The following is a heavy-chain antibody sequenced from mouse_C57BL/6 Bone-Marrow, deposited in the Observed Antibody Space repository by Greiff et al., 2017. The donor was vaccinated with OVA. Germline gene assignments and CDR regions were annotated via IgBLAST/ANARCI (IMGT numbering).Heavy chain of an antibody. D-gene: IGHD1-1*01. V-gene: IGHV1-62-2*01. J-gene: IGHJ3*01. Sequence: VKLQQSGAELVKPGASVKLSCKASGYTFTEYTIHWVKQRSGQGLEWIGWFYPGSGSIKYNEKFKDKATLTADKSSSTVDMELSRLTSEDSAVYFCARHEGDYYGSSYGFAYWGQGTLVTVSA. CDR1: GYTFTEYT. CDR3: ARHEGDYYGSSYGFAY. CDR2: FYPGSGSI.